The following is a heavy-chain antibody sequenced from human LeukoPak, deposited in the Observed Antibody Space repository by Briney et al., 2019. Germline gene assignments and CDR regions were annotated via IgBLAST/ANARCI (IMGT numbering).Heavy chain of an antibody. D-gene: IGHD3-9*01. CDR2: INPNSGRT. V-gene: IGHV1-2*02. CDR3: ARDSSDILTGYYHF. J-gene: IGHJ4*02. Sequence: ASVKVSCKTSGYTFNDYYLHWVRQAPGQGLEWMRWINPNSGRTNYAPKFQGRVTLTTDTSISTDYMELSSLISGDTALYYCARDSSDILTGYYHFWGQGTLVTVSS. CDR1: GYTFNDYY.